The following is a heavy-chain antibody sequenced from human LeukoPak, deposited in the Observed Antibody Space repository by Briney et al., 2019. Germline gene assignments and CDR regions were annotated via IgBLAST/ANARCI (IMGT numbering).Heavy chain of an antibody. CDR3: ARDGRYYYDSSGYYDWFDP. CDR1: GGSISSYY. Sequence: SETLSLTCTVSGGSISSYYWSWIRQPAGKGLEWIGRIYTSGSTNYNPSLKGRVTMSVDTSKNQFSLKLSSVTAADTAVYYCARDGRYYYDSSGYYDWFDPWGQGTLVTVSS. D-gene: IGHD3-22*01. V-gene: IGHV4-4*07. CDR2: IYTSGST. J-gene: IGHJ5*02.